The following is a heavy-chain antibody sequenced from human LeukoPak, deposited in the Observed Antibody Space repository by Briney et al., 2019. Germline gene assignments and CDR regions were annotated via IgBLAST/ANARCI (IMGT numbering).Heavy chain of an antibody. D-gene: IGHD6-13*01. Sequence: PSETLSLTCGVSGDSISSSNHHWSWIRQSPGKGLEWIGYVYNSGGTKYNPSLKSRLTISVDTSKNQFSLNLSSVTAADTAVYYCARFSSIAAAFDYWGLGTLVTVSS. CDR3: ARFSSIAAAFDY. CDR2: VYNSGGT. J-gene: IGHJ4*02. CDR1: GDSISSSNHH. V-gene: IGHV4-61*01.